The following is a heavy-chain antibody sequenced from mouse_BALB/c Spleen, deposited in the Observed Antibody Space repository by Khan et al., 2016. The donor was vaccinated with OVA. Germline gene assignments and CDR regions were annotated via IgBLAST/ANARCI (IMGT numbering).Heavy chain of an antibody. CDR3: ARAGYGGFAY. CDR1: GFTFSDYY. CDR2: ISDGGSYT. Sequence: ELVESGGGLVKPGGSLKLSCAASGFTFSDYYMYWVRQTPEKRLEWVATISDGGSYTYYPDSAKGRFTISRDNAKNNLYLQMSSPKSEDTAMYYGARAGYGGFAYWGQGTLVTVSA. J-gene: IGHJ3*01. D-gene: IGHD1-1*02. V-gene: IGHV5-4*02.